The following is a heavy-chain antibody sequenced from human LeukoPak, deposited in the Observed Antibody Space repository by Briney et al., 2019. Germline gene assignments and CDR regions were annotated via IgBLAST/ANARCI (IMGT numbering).Heavy chain of an antibody. CDR2: IYTSGST. Sequence: PSETLSLTCTVSGGSISSYYWSWIRQPAGKGLEWIGRIYTSGSTNYNPSRKSRVTMSVDTSKNQFSLKLTSVTAADTATYYCARHGYCSGGSCYSAYYYYLDVWGKGTTVTVSS. J-gene: IGHJ6*03. V-gene: IGHV4-4*07. CDR3: ARHGYCSGGSCYSAYYYYLDV. D-gene: IGHD2-15*01. CDR1: GGSISSYY.